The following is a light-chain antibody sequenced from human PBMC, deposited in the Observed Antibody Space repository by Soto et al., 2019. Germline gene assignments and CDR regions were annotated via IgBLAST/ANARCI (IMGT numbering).Light chain of an antibody. Sequence: DIQLTQSPSSVSASIGDRFTITFRASQGVTRWLAWYQQKPGRAPKLLIYTASSLQTGVPSRFSASGFGTDFTLTISSLQPEDFATYYCQQANTFPLTFGGGTKVDIK. J-gene: IGKJ4*01. CDR1: QGVTRW. V-gene: IGKV1-12*01. CDR3: QQANTFPLT. CDR2: TAS.